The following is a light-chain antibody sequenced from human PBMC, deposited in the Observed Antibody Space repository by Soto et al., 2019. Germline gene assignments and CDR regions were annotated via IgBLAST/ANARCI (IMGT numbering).Light chain of an antibody. CDR3: QQYGSGT. J-gene: IGKJ1*01. CDR1: QSVSSSY. V-gene: IGKV3-20*01. CDR2: GAS. Sequence: EIVLTQSPGTLSLSPGERATLSCRASQSVSSSYLAWYQQNPGQAPRLLIYGASSRATGIPDRFSGSGSGTDFTLTISRLEPEDFAVYYCQQYGSGTFGQGTKVDIK.